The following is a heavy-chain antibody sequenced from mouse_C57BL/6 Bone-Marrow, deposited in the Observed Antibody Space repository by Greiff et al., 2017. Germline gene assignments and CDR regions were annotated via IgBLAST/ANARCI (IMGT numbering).Heavy chain of an antibody. CDR3: ARSVFITTVVAHWYFDV. CDR2: IYPRSGNT. D-gene: IGHD1-1*01. Sequence: LQESGAELARPGASVKLSCKASGYTFTSYGISWVKQRPGQGLEWIGEIYPRSGNTYYNEKFKGKATLTADKSSSTAYMELRSLTSEDSAVYFCARSVFITTVVAHWYFDVWGTGTTVTVSS. CDR1: GYTFTSYG. J-gene: IGHJ1*03. V-gene: IGHV1-81*01.